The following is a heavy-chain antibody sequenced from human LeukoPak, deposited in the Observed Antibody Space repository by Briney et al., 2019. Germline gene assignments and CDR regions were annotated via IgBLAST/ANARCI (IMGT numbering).Heavy chain of an antibody. D-gene: IGHD2-21*02. J-gene: IGHJ5*02. V-gene: IGHV4-59*01. Sequence: SGTLSLTCTVSGGSISSYYWSWIRQPPGKGLEWIGYIYYSGSTNYNPSLKSRVTISVDTSKNQFSLKLSSVTAADTAVYYCARRDSFNWFDPWGQGTLVTVSS. CDR3: ARRDSFNWFDP. CDR1: GGSISSYY. CDR2: IYYSGST.